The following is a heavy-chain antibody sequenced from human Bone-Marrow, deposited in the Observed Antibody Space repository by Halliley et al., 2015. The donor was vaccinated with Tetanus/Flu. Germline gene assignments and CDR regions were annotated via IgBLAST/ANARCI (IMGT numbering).Heavy chain of an antibody. J-gene: IGHJ6*02. Sequence: GGRQYYADSVKGRFTVSRDNSKSTLFLQMNSLRPGDTAVYYCARGYCSSTNCYSGYYYGMDVWGQGTTVTVSS. V-gene: IGHV3-30-3*01. D-gene: IGHD2-2*02. CDR2: GGRQ. CDR3: ARGYCSSTNCYSGYYYGMDV.